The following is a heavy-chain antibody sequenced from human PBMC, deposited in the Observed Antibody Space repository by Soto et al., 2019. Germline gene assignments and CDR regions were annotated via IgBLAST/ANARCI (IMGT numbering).Heavy chain of an antibody. J-gene: IGHJ2*01. CDR1: GFTFINYA. CDR3: ARKILGSTTRPNYWYFDL. V-gene: IGHV3-23*01. D-gene: IGHD7-27*01. CDR2: ISGGGDAA. Sequence: EVQVLESGGGLVQPGGSLRLSCAGSGFTFINYAMNWVRQAPGKGLEWVSSISGGGDAAFFPDSVRGRFTISRDNSKNTLTLQMTSLGVDDTAVYYCARKILGSTTRPNYWYFDLWGRGTLVTVSS.